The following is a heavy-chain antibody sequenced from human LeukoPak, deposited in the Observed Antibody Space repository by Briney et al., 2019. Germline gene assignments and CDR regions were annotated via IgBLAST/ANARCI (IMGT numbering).Heavy chain of an antibody. CDR1: GYTFTNYW. CDR2: IYPGDSDT. CDR3: ARRMYGDYLDYFDF. J-gene: IGHJ4*02. V-gene: IGHV5-51*01. D-gene: IGHD4-17*01. Sequence: GESLRISCQGSGYTFTNYWIGWVRQMSGKGLEWMGIIYPGDSDTRYSPSFQGQVTISADKSISTAYLQWSSLKASDTAVYYCARRMYGDYLDYFDFWGQGTLVTVSS.